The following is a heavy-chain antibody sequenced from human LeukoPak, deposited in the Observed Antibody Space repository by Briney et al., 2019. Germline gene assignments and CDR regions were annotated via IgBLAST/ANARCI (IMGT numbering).Heavy chain of an antibody. V-gene: IGHV3-11*05. J-gene: IGHJ3*02. Sequence: GGSLRLSCAASGFTFSEYSMNWLRQAAGKGLEWVSYIFSSSIYTNYADSVKGRFTISRDNAENSLFLQMSSLKAEDTAVYYCARAGTGEGALDIWGQGTMVTVSS. CDR1: GFTFSEYS. CDR3: ARAGTGEGALDI. CDR2: IFSSSIYT. D-gene: IGHD7-27*01.